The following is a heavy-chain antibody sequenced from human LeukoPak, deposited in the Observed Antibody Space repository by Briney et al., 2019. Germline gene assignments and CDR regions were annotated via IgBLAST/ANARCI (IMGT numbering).Heavy chain of an antibody. CDR1: GFTFSSYA. J-gene: IGHJ3*02. CDR2: ISYDGSNK. D-gene: IGHD3-10*01. Sequence: PGGSLRLSCAASGFTFSSYAMHWVCQAPGKGLEWVAVISYDGSNKYYADSVKGRFTISRDNSKNTLYLQMNSLRAEDTAVYYCARNYGSGYDAFDIWGQGTMVTVSS. CDR3: ARNYGSGYDAFDI. V-gene: IGHV3-30*04.